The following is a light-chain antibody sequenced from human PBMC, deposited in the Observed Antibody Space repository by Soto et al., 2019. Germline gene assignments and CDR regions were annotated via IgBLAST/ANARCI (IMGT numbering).Light chain of an antibody. CDR3: ISSTSITNRG. CDR2: EVT. Sequence: SALTQPASVSGSTGQSSTITCTGKSTDIGAYKYVSWYQQNPGRAPKLLIYEVTNRPPGGSNRFSGSKSGNTASLTISGLPAEDAAHSSCISSTSITNRGFGTWT. J-gene: IGLJ1*01. V-gene: IGLV2-14*01. CDR1: STDIGAYKY.